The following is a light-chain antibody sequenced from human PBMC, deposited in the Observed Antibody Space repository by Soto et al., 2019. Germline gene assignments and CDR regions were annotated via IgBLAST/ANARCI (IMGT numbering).Light chain of an antibody. CDR1: QSISSW. V-gene: IGKV1-5*01. J-gene: IGKJ1*01. CDR3: QQYENYWT. Sequence: IQMTHSPSILSVILRDRFTISFGASQSISSWLAWYQQKPGKAPKLLIYDASNLESGVPSRFSGSGSGTEFTLTISNLQPDDFATYYCQQYENYWTFGQGTKVDIK. CDR2: DAS.